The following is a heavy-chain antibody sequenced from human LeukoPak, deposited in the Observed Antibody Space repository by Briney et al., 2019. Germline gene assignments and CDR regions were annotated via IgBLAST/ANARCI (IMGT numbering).Heavy chain of an antibody. CDR3: ARVPGSSCGGDCYFDY. V-gene: IGHV4-61*02. J-gene: IGHJ4*02. D-gene: IGHD2-21*02. Sequence: SQTLSLTCTVSGGSISRGSYYWSWIRQSAGKGLEWIGRIYTSGSTNYNPSLKSRVTISVDKSKNQFSLKLSSVTAADTAVYYCARVPGSSCGGDCYFDYWGQGTQVTVSS. CDR2: IYTSGST. CDR1: GGSISRGSYY.